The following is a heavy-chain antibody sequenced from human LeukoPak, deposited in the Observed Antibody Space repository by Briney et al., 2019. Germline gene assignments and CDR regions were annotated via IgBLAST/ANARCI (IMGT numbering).Heavy chain of an antibody. CDR3: ARGAPPTIFGVVNYNWFDP. J-gene: IGHJ5*02. D-gene: IGHD3-3*01. Sequence: SETLSLTCAVYGGSFSGYSWSWIRQPPGKGLEWIGEINHSGSTNYNPSLKSRVTISVDTSKDQFSLKLSSVTAADTAVYYCARGAPPTIFGVVNYNWFDPWGQGTLVTVSS. CDR2: INHSGST. CDR1: GGSFSGYS. V-gene: IGHV4-34*01.